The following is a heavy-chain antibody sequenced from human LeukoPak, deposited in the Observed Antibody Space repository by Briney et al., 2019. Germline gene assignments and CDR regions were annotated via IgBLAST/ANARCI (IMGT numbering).Heavy chain of an antibody. CDR2: MNPNSGNT. CDR1: GYTFTSYD. Sequence: GASVKVSCKASGYTFTSYDINWVRQATGQGLEWMGWMNPNSGNTGYAQKFQGRVTMTRNTSMSTAYMELSSLRSEDTAVYYCARQAYCSSTSCHIWAPYYYYYYGMDVWGQGTTVTVSS. D-gene: IGHD2-2*01. V-gene: IGHV1-8*01. CDR3: ARQAYCSSTSCHIWAPYYYYYYGMDV. J-gene: IGHJ6*02.